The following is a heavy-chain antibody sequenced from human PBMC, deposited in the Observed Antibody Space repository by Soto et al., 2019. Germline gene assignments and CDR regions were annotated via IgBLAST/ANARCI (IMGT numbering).Heavy chain of an antibody. J-gene: IGHJ5*02. CDR2: IYYSGST. D-gene: IGHD3-9*01. V-gene: IGHV4-61*01. Sequence: SETLSLTCTVSGGSVSSGSYYWSWIRQPPGKGLEWIGYIYYSGSTNYNPSLKSRVTISVDTSKNQFSLKLSSVTAAGTAVYYCARVWSSDYDILTGYFGVGWFDPWGQGTLVTVSS. CDR1: GGSVSSGSYY. CDR3: ARVWSSDYDILTGYFGVGWFDP.